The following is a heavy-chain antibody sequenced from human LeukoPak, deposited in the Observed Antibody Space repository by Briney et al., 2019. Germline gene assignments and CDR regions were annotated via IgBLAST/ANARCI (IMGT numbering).Heavy chain of an antibody. V-gene: IGHV1-46*01. CDR3: ARDPPYYYDSSGFTPFDY. D-gene: IGHD3-22*01. J-gene: IGHJ4*02. CDR1: GYTFTSYY. CDR2: INPSGGST. Sequence: ASVKVSCKASGYTFTSYYMHWVRQAPGQGLEWMGIINPSGGSTSYAQKFQGRVTMTRDTSTSTVYMELSSLRSEDTAVYYCARDPPYYYDSSGFTPFDYWGQGTLVTVSS.